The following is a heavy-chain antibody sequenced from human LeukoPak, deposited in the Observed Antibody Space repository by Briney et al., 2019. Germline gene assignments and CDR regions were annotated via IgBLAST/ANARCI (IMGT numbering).Heavy chain of an antibody. V-gene: IGHV1-18*01. CDR2: ISAFNGNT. Sequence: VASVKVSCKASGYTFTSYGISWVRQAPGQGLEWMGWISAFNGNTNYAQKLQGRVTMTTDTSTSTAYMELRSLRSDDTAVYYCARYYSSGYYHYFDYWGQGTLVTVSS. D-gene: IGHD3-22*01. CDR1: GYTFTSYG. J-gene: IGHJ4*02. CDR3: ARYYSSGYYHYFDY.